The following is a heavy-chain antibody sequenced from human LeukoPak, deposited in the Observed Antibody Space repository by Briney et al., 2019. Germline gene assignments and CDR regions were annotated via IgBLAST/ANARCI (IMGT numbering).Heavy chain of an antibody. V-gene: IGHV3-64*01. CDR1: GFTFSTYA. J-gene: IGHJ4*02. D-gene: IGHD3-22*01. Sequence: PGGSLRLSCAASGFTFSTYAMHWVRQAPGKGLEYVSAITGNGDTTSYANSVKGRFTISRDNSRNTLYLQMGSLRAEDMAVYYCARGRGYYHDSSGYYGSYFDYWGQGTLDTVSS. CDR3: ARGRGYYHDSSGYYGSYFDY. CDR2: ITGNGDTT.